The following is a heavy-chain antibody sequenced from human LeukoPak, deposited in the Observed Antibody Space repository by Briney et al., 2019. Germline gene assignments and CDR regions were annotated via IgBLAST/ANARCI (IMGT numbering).Heavy chain of an antibody. CDR2: IYYSGST. V-gene: IGHV4-39*07. Sequence: PSETLSLTCTVSGGSISSSSYYWGWIRQPPGKGLEWIGIIYYSGSTYYNPSLKSRVSISVDTSKNQFSPKLSSVTAADTAVYYCATRYDYVWGSYRYWGQGTLVTVSS. CDR3: ATRYDYVWGSYRY. D-gene: IGHD3-16*02. J-gene: IGHJ4*02. CDR1: GGSISSSSYY.